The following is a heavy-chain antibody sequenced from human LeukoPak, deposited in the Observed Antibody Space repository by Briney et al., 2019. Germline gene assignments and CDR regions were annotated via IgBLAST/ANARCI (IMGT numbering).Heavy chain of an antibody. V-gene: IGHV4-38-2*02. CDR1: GYSISSGYY. CDR2: IYYSGST. J-gene: IGHJ4*02. CDR3: ARFLMGYSSGRGTSTKYYFDY. D-gene: IGHD6-19*01. Sequence: SDTLSLTCTVSGYSISSGYYWGWIRQPPGKGLEWIGRIYYSGSTYYNPSLKSRVTISVDTSKNQFSLKLSSVTAADTAVYYCARFLMGYSSGRGTSTKYYFDYWGQGTLVTVSS.